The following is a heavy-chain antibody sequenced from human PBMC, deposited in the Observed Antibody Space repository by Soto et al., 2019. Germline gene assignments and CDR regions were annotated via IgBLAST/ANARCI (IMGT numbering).Heavy chain of an antibody. J-gene: IGHJ5*02. Sequence: QEQLVQSGAEVKKPGASVKVSCKTSGYTFTDYDINWVRQATGQGLEWIGWMNPNSGETGYAQKFQGRVTITRSASLSTAYLELSRLRSEDTAVYYCARVAVAARPRWYNWFDPWGQGTLVIVSS. D-gene: IGHD2-15*01. V-gene: IGHV1-8*01. CDR2: MNPNSGET. CDR1: GYTFTDYD. CDR3: ARVAVAARPRWYNWFDP.